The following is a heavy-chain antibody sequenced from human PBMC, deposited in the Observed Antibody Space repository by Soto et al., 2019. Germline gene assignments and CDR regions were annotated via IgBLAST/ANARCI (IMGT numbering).Heavy chain of an antibody. D-gene: IGHD3-22*01. V-gene: IGHV4-30-4*08. Sequence: PSEILSLTCTVSGDSISSSTYYWGWIRQSPGKGLEWIGYIYYSGSTYYNPSLKSRITISVDTSKNQFSLKLSSVTAADTAVYYCARSGPLYDSTGFYWYFDLWGRGTLVTVSS. CDR3: ARSGPLYDSTGFYWYFDL. CDR2: IYYSGST. J-gene: IGHJ2*01. CDR1: GDSISSSTYY.